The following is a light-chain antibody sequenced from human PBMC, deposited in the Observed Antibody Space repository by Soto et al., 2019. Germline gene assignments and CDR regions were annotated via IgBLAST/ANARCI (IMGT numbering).Light chain of an antibody. CDR3: QQYSRFYT. Sequence: DIQMTQSPSTLSASVGDRVTITCRASQSITSWLAWYQQKPGKAPKLLIFDASSLESGVPSRFSGSGSGTEFTLTISSLQPDDFATYYCQQYSRFYTFGQGTKLEIK. CDR2: DAS. J-gene: IGKJ2*01. V-gene: IGKV1-5*01. CDR1: QSITSW.